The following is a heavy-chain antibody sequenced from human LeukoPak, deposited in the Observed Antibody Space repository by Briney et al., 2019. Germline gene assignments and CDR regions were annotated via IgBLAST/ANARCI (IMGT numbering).Heavy chain of an antibody. D-gene: IGHD6-13*01. CDR1: GFTFSSYS. J-gene: IGHJ4*02. CDR2: ISSSSSYI. CDR3: ARSRAAAGTADY. V-gene: IGHV3-21*01. Sequence: GGSLRLSSAASGFTFSSYSMNWVRQAPGKGLEWVSSISSSSSYIYYADSVKGRFTISRDNAKNSLYLQMNSLRAEDTAVYYCARSRAAAGTADYWGQGTLVTVSS.